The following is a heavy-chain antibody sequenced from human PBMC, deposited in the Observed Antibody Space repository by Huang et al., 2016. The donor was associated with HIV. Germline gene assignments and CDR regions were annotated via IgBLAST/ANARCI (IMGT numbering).Heavy chain of an antibody. CDR1: GASISSARYS. V-gene: IGHV4-30-4*08. CDR2: IFHSGTT. CDR3: AREGSRRPEYYFDY. D-gene: IGHD6-13*01. J-gene: IGHJ4*02. Sequence: QVQLQESGPGLVRPSQTLSLTCSVSGASISSARYSWTWLGQAPGKGLEWIGDIFHSGTTFYSPSLKRRVSISMDTSKNQFALSLTSLTAADTAVYFCAREGSRRPEYYFDYWGQGILVTVSS.